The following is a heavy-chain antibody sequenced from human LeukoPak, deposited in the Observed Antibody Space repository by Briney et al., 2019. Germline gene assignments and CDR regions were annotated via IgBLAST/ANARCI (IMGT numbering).Heavy chain of an antibody. CDR1: GYTFTGYY. D-gene: IGHD3-22*01. CDR3: ARGSRITMIVVVITPDY. Sequence: GASVKVSCKASGYTFTGYYMHWVRQAPGQGLEWMGWINPNSGGTNYAQKFQGRVTMTRDTSISTAYMVLSRLRSEDTAVYYCARGSRITMIVVVITPDYWGQGTLVTVSS. J-gene: IGHJ4*02. CDR2: INPNSGGT. V-gene: IGHV1-2*02.